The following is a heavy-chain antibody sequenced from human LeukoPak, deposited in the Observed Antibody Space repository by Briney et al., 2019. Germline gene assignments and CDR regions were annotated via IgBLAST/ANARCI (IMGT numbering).Heavy chain of an antibody. J-gene: IGHJ4*02. V-gene: IGHV4-34*01. D-gene: IGHD2-2*01. CDR1: GGSLSGYS. CDR2: LNHSGST. Sequence: SETLSLTCAVYGGSLSGYSWSWIRQPPGKGLEWIGELNHSGSTNYNPSLKSRVTTSVDTSKNQFSLKLSSVTAADSAFYYCARVPGRPAAVFDYWGQGTLVTVSS. CDR3: ARVPGRPAAVFDY.